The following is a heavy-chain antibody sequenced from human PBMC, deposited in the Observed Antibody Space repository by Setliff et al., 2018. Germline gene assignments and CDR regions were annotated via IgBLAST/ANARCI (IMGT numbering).Heavy chain of an antibody. J-gene: IGHJ2*01. CDR3: ARNPDFLQYSFDL. Sequence: SETLSLTCNVSGDSINRSGYYWGWIRQPPGKGLEWIGSIFDDGTTYSTYYNPSLKSRATISIDTSKSQFSLKLSSMTAADTALYYCARNPDFLQYSFDLWGRGTLVTVSS. CDR1: GDSINRSGYY. V-gene: IGHV4-39*07. CDR2: IFDDGTT. D-gene: IGHD5-12*01.